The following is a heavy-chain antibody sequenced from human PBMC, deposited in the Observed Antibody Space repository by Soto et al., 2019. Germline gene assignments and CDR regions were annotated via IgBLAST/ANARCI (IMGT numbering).Heavy chain of an antibody. D-gene: IGHD3-22*01. CDR3: AKDSGPNSSGYYWGY. J-gene: IGHJ4*02. V-gene: IGHV3-23*01. CDR1: GFTFSSYA. CDR2: ISGSGGST. Sequence: EVQLLESGGGLVQPGGSLRLSCAASGFTFSSYAMSWVRQAPGKGLEWVSAISGSGGSTYYADSVKGRFTIARDNSKNTLYLQMNSLRAEATVVYYCAKDSGPNSSGYYWGYWGQGTLVTVSS.